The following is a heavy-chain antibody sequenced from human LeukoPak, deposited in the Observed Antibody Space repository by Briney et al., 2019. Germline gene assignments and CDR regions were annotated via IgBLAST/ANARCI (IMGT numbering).Heavy chain of an antibody. CDR1: GSIFSNYA. V-gene: IGHV3-23*01. D-gene: IGHD2-21*02. CDR2: ISRSGGST. J-gene: IGHJ4*02. CDR3: ARGGGDYCFDY. Sequence: PGGSLRLSCAASGSIFRASGSIFSNYAVSWVRQAPGKGLEWVSAISRSGGSTYYADSVKGRFTISRDNSKNTLYLQMNSLGAEDTAVYFCARGGGDYCFDYWSQGALVTVSS.